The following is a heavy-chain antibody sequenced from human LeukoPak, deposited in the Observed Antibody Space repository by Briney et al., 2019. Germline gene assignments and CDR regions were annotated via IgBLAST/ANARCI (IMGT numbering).Heavy chain of an antibody. CDR1: GGSISSSSYY. V-gene: IGHV4-39*07. CDR2: IYYSGST. Sequence: PSETLSLTCTVSGGSISSSSYYWGWIRQPPGKGLEWIGSIYYSGSTYYNPSLKSRVTISVGTSKNQFSLKLSSVTAADTAVYYCASRYSGYDTTYYYYYMDVWGKGTTVTVSS. J-gene: IGHJ6*03. CDR3: ASRYSGYDTTYYYYYMDV. D-gene: IGHD5-12*01.